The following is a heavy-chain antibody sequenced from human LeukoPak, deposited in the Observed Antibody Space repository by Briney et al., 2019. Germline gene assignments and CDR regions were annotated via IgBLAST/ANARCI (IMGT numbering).Heavy chain of an antibody. CDR3: AHRPATLAIDY. J-gene: IGHJ4*02. V-gene: IGHV2-5*02. CDR1: GFSLSTSGVG. CDR2: IYWDGDK. Sequence: SGPTLVKPTQTLTLTSTFSGFSLSTSGVGVGWIRQPPGKALESLALIYWDGDKRYSPSLKSRLTITKDSSKSQVVRTMTNMHPVDTATYFWAHRPATLAIDYWVQGTLVTVNS.